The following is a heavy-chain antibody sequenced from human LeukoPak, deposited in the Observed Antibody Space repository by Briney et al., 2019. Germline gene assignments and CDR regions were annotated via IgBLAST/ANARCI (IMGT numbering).Heavy chain of an antibody. CDR1: GYTFTSYG. D-gene: IGHD2-15*01. Sequence: ASVKVSCKASGYTFTSYGISWVRQAPGQGLEWMAWITDYNRNTYYAQKFQGRVTITIDTSTSTAYMELRSLRSDDTAVYYCARDTRYSSAWYDNWGQGTLVTVSS. V-gene: IGHV1-18*01. CDR2: ITDYNRNT. CDR3: ARDTRYSSAWYDN. J-gene: IGHJ5*02.